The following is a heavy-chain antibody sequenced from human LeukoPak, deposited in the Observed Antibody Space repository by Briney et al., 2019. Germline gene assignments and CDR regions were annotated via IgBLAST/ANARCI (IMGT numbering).Heavy chain of an antibody. D-gene: IGHD4-17*01. CDR3: ARRGTVTTGGYFDY. J-gene: IGHJ4*02. CDR2: IYYSGST. V-gene: IGHV4-39*01. Sequence: PSETLSLTCTVSGGSISSSSYYWGWIRQPPGKGLEWIGSIYYSGSTYYNPSLKSRVIISVDTSKNQFSLKLSSVTAADTAVYYCARRGTVTTGGYFDYWGQGTLVTISS. CDR1: GGSISSSSYY.